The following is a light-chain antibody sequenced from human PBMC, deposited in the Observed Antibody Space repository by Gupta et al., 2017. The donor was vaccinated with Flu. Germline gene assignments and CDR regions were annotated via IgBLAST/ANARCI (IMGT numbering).Light chain of an antibody. V-gene: IGLV7-43*01. CDR1: PGAVTNGYY. J-gene: IGLJ3*02. CDR2: SKD. CDR3: LHDDGGDQGV. Sequence: TLVTQEPSVTVSPGGPVPLTCAPSPGAVTNGYYPNWFQQKPVDANRLLIYSKDHKPAGPPGRFSGSVRGDTAALTLSEAQKEDEADYYCLHDDGGDQGVFGGGTKLTVL.